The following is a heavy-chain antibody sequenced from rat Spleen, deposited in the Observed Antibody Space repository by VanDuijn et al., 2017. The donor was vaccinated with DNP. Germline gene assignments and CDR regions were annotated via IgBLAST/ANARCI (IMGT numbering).Heavy chain of an antibody. J-gene: IGHJ4*01. V-gene: IGHV5-31*01. D-gene: IGHD1-9*01. Sequence: EVQLVESGGDLVQPGRSLKLSCVASRFTFNSYWMAWIRQVPGKGLEWVASVPSSGGSTYYPDSVKGRFIISRDNARNTLYLQMNSLRSEDTATYYCARGDYGYNRYAMDAWGQGVTVTVSS. CDR3: ARGDYGYNRYAMDA. CDR1: RFTFNSYW. CDR2: VPSSGGST.